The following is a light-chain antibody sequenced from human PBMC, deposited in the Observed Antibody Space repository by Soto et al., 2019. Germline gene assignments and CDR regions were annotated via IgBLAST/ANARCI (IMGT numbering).Light chain of an antibody. CDR2: YAS. Sequence: EVVVPQSPATLYVSTGERVTIACRASESVDRNLAWYQQKPGQGPSLLVYYASTKATGVPDRFTGSGSGKEFTLTISSLQSEDFGVYHYQHYSNWLPTFGPGTKVELK. CDR3: QHYSNWLPT. J-gene: IGKJ3*01. V-gene: IGKV3-15*01. CDR1: ESVDRN.